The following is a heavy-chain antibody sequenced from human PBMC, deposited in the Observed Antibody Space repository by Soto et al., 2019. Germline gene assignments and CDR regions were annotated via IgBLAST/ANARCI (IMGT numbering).Heavy chain of an antibody. J-gene: IGHJ6*02. CDR1: GGSISSYY. CDR2: IYYSGST. Sequence: PSETLSLTCTVSGGSISSYYWSWIRQPPGKGLEWIGYIYYSGSTNYNPSLKSRVTISVDTSKNQFSLKLSSVTAADTAVYYCARGRFLEWLSRDYYYYYGMDVWGQGTTVTAP. V-gene: IGHV4-59*01. D-gene: IGHD3-3*01. CDR3: ARGRFLEWLSRDYYYYYGMDV.